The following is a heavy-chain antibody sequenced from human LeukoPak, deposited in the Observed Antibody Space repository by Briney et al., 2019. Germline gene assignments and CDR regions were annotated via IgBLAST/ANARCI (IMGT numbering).Heavy chain of an antibody. D-gene: IGHD3-3*01. CDR1: GFTFSGYT. CDR2: ITGDCSYI. J-gene: IGHJ4*02. Sequence: GGSLRLSCAASGFTFSGYTMTWVRQAPGKGLEWVSSITGDCSYIFYAASVKGRFTISRDNAKNSLFLQLNSMRGEDTAVYYCARNRNFYYFDYWGQGAPVTVSS. CDR3: ARNRNFYYFDY. V-gene: IGHV3-21*01.